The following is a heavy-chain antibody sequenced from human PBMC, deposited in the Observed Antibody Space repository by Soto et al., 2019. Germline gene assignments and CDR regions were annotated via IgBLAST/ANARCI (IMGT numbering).Heavy chain of an antibody. CDR3: ARESPGCSGGSCYTIFDY. J-gene: IGHJ4*02. Sequence: SETLSLTCTVSGGSISSYYWSWIRQPPGKXLEWIGYIYYSGSTNYNPSLKSRVTISVDTSKNQFSLKLSSVTAADTAVYYCARESPGCSGGSCYTIFDYWGQGSLVTVSS. CDR2: IYYSGST. V-gene: IGHV4-59*01. D-gene: IGHD2-15*01. CDR1: GGSISSYY.